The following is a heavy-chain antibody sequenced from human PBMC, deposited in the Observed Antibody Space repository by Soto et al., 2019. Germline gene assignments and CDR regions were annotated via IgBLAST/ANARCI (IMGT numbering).Heavy chain of an antibody. D-gene: IGHD3-22*01. CDR2: IIPILGIA. CDR1: GGTFSSYT. CDR3: APYYYDSRSWFDP. V-gene: IGHV1-69*02. J-gene: IGHJ5*02. Sequence: QVQLVQSGAEVKKPGSSVKVSCKASGGTFSSYTISWVRQAPGQGLEWMGRIIPILGIANYAQKFQGRVTITADKSTSTAYMELSSLRSEDTAVYYCAPYYYDSRSWFDPWGQGTLVTVSS.